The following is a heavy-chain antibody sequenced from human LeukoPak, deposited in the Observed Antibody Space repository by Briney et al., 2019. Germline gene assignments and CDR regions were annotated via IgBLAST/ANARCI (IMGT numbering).Heavy chain of an antibody. J-gene: IGHJ4*02. CDR2: ISGSSGYI. CDR1: GFTFRGCG. CDR3: ARGSEWASGVSDY. V-gene: IGHV3-21*01. D-gene: IGHD3-3*01. Sequence: GGALRLSCASSGFTFRGCGMNWVRQAPGKGLEWISSISGSSGYIYYADSVKGRFTISRDNAKNSLYLQMNSLRVEDTAVYYCARGSEWASGVSDYWGQGTLVTVSS.